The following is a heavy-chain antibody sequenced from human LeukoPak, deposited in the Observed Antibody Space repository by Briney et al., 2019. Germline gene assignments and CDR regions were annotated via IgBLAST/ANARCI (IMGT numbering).Heavy chain of an antibody. CDR2: IKHDGSEK. D-gene: IGHD5-12*01. Sequence: GGSLRLSCAASGFTFSSYWMSWVRQAPGKGLEWVANIKHDGSEKYYVASVKGRFTISEDNAKNSVFLQMNDLRGEGTAVYYCVKGRGGYVKYKTFDYWGQGTLVTVSS. V-gene: IGHV3-7*01. J-gene: IGHJ4*02. CDR3: VKGRGGYVKYKTFDY. CDR1: GFTFSSYW.